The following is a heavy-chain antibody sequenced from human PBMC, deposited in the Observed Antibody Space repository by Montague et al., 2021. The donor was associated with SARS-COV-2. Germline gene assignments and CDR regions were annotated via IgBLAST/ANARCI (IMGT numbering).Heavy chain of an antibody. D-gene: IGHD6-13*01. CDR2: IFYTGST. V-gene: IGHV4-59*12. Sequence: SETLSLTCTVSGDSINTYYWNWILQPPGKGLEWRGSIFYTGSTNYNPSLKSRVTISLATSKNQFFLKVTSVTAADTAVYYCARQAAGSYFYYGVDVWGQGTTVTVSS. CDR1: GDSINTYY. J-gene: IGHJ6*02. CDR3: ARQAAGSYFYYGVDV.